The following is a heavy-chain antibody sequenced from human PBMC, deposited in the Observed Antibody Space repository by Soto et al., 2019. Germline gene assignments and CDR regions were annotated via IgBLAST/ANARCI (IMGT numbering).Heavy chain of an antibody. D-gene: IGHD2-2*01. CDR1: GYMFSNYG. Sequence: QVQLVQSGVEVKKPGASVKVSCKASGYMFSNYGFTWVRQAPGQGLEWMGWISAHDGNTNYAENLQGRVTMTTDTSTSTGYMELRSLRSDDTAIYYCARYCSSANCYSKYYFDSWGQGTLVTVSS. J-gene: IGHJ4*02. CDR2: ISAHDGNT. CDR3: ARYCSSANCYSKYYFDS. V-gene: IGHV1-18*01.